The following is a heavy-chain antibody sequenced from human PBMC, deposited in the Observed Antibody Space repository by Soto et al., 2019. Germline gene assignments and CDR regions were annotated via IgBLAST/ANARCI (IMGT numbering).Heavy chain of an antibody. Sequence: PGESLKISCKGSGYSFAGYWITWVRQMPGKGLEWMGIIYPGDSDTRYSPSFQGQVTISADKSISTAYLQWSSLKASDTAMYYCAGRFYYDSSGLYCFDYCGRGTLVTVCS. CDR2: IYPGDSDT. D-gene: IGHD3-22*01. CDR1: GYSFAGYW. CDR3: AGRFYYDSSGLYCFDY. V-gene: IGHV5-51*01. J-gene: IGHJ4*02.